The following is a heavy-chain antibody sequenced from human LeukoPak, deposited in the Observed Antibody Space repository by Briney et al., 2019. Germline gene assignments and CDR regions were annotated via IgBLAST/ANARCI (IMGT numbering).Heavy chain of an antibody. Sequence: GGSLRLSCAASGFNFDEYAMHWVRQAPGKGLEWVSLISWDGGSTYYADSVKGRFTISRDNSKNSLYLQMNSLRAEDTALYYCANLGAAAGGNAFDIWGQGTMVTVSS. CDR3: ANLGAAAGGNAFDI. D-gene: IGHD6-13*01. V-gene: IGHV3-43D*03. CDR2: ISWDGGST. J-gene: IGHJ3*02. CDR1: GFNFDEYA.